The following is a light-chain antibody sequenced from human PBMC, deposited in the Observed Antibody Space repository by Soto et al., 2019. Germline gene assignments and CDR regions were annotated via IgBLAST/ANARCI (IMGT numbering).Light chain of an antibody. CDR3: QQLRSYPST. V-gene: IGKV1-9*01. CDR1: QDIRHY. J-gene: IGKJ4*01. CDR2: DAS. Sequence: IQSTQSQSYLSASLGDRLTVTCRASQDIRHYLAWYQQKPGKAPKLLICDASTLYSGVPSRFSGSGSGTDFTLTISGLQPEDFAAYYCQQLRSYPSTFGGGTKVDIK.